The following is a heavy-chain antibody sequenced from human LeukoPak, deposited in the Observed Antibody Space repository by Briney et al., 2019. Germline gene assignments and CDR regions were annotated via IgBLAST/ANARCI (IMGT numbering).Heavy chain of an antibody. V-gene: IGHV1-18*01. CDR1: GYTFTNYG. CDR2: ISAYNGNT. J-gene: IGHJ3*02. CDR3: ARDQSVMPLQTSSTYFKHVFAI. D-gene: IGHD6-13*01. Sequence: ASVKVSCKTSGYTFTNYGISWVRQAPGPGREWMGWISAYNGNTDYAQKVQGRVTMTTDTSTSTAYMGLRSLRFDDTAVYYCARDQSVMPLQTSSTYFKHVFAIWGQGSMVTVSS.